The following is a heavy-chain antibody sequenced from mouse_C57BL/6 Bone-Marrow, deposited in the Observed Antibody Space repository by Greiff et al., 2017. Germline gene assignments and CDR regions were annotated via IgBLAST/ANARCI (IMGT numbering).Heavy chain of an antibody. CDR2: IYPRSGNT. V-gene: IGHV1-81*01. CDR3: ARSTTVVAQYYCDY. J-gene: IGHJ2*01. CDR1: GYTFTSYG. D-gene: IGHD1-1*01. Sequence: QVHVKQSGAELARPGASVKLSCKASGYTFTSYGISWVKQRTGQGLEWIGEIYPRSGNTYYNEKFKGKATLTADKSSSTAYMELRSLTSEDSAVYFCARSTTVVAQYYCDYWGQGTTLTVSS.